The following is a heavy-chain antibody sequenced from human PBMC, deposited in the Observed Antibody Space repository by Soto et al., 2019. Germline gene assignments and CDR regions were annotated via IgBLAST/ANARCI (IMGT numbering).Heavy chain of an antibody. CDR2: ISDSGGST. D-gene: IGHD2-15*01. CDR3: VRDIDSTFDY. J-gene: IGHJ4*02. Sequence: GGSRASCAAPGFTFSSYAMSWVRQAPGKGLEWVSAISDSGGSTYYADSVKGRFTISRDNSKNTVYVQMNSVRAEDTAVYYCVRDIDSTFDYWGQGTLVTVSS. V-gene: IGHV3-23*01. CDR1: GFTFSSYA.